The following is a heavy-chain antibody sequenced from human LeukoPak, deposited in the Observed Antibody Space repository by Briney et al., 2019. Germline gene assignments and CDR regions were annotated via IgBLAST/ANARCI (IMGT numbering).Heavy chain of an antibody. Sequence: KPSETLSLTCSVSGGSISGSSYYWGWIRQPPGTGLEWIGSIYYSGSPYSGSSYYNPSLKSRVTISVDTSKNEFSLKLSSVTAADTAVYYCARRPEHRSFVWGKGTTVTVSS. V-gene: IGHV4-39*01. CDR3: ARRPEHRSFV. J-gene: IGHJ6*04. D-gene: IGHD1/OR15-1a*01. CDR1: GGSISGSSYY. CDR2: IYYSGSPYSGSS.